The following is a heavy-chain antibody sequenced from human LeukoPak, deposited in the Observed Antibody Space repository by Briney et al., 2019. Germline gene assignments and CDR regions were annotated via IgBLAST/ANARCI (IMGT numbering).Heavy chain of an antibody. D-gene: IGHD6-19*01. CDR1: GGSFSGYY. V-gene: IGHV4-34*01. CDR2: INHSGST. Sequence: SETLSLTCAVYGGSFSGYYWSWIRQPPGKGLEWIGEINHSGSTNYNPSLKSRATISVDTSKNQFSLKLSSVTAADTAVYYCAREEGGIAVAWNNFDYWGQGTLVTVSS. J-gene: IGHJ4*02. CDR3: AREEGGIAVAWNNFDY.